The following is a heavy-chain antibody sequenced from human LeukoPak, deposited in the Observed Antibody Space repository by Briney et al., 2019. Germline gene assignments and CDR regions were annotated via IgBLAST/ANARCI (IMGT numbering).Heavy chain of an antibody. CDR2: FDPEDGET. Sequence: ASVKASCKVSGYTLTELSMHWVRQAPGKGLEWMGGFDPEDGETIYAQKFQGRVTMTEDTSTDTAYMELSSLRSEDTAVYYCATDINRDYYDSSGYSNAFDIWGQGTMVTVSS. V-gene: IGHV1-24*01. CDR3: ATDINRDYYDSSGYSNAFDI. J-gene: IGHJ3*02. CDR1: GYTLTELS. D-gene: IGHD3-22*01.